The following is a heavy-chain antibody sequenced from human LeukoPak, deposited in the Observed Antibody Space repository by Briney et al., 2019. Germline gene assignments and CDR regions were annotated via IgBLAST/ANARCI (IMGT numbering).Heavy chain of an antibody. CDR1: GGTLNTYA. CDR3: AKGASS. V-gene: IGHV1-69*13. Sequence: ASVKVSCKASGGTLNTYAINWVRQAPGQGLEWMGWIIPVFGQEKYAQKFQGRVTISADESASTVYTELRSLRSEDTAVYYCAKGASSWGQGTLVTVS. CDR2: IIPVFGQE. J-gene: IGHJ5*02.